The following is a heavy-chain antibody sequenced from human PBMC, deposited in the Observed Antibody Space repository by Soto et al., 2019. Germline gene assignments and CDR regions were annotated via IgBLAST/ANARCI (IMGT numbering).Heavy chain of an antibody. Sequence: XGSLRLSCSASGFTLSTYAMNWVLQAPGKGLDWVSAISGSGDSTYYADSVRGRFTISRDNSINTLYLQMSSLRTEDTAVYYCAHPRGYGVFDAFDIWGQGTMVTVSS. CDR3: AHPRGYGVFDAFDI. D-gene: IGHD4-17*01. J-gene: IGHJ3*02. V-gene: IGHV3-23*01. CDR2: ISGSGDST. CDR1: GFTLSTYA.